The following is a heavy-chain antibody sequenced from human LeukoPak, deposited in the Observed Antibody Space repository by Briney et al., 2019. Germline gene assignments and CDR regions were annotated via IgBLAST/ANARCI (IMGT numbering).Heavy chain of an antibody. D-gene: IGHD2-15*01. Sequence: SQTLSLTCTVSGGSISSGDYYWSWIRQPPGKGLEWIGYIYYSGSTYYNPSLKSRVTISVDTSKNQFSLKLSSVTAADTAVYYCARDIVVVVAAPRVSWYFDLWGRGTLVTVSS. V-gene: IGHV4-30-4*01. CDR2: IYYSGST. J-gene: IGHJ2*01. CDR3: ARDIVVVVAAPRVSWYFDL. CDR1: GGSISSGDYY.